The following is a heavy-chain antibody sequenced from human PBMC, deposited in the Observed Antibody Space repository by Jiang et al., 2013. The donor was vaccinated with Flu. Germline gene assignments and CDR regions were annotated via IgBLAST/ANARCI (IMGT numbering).Heavy chain of an antibody. V-gene: IGHV3-11*01. Sequence: CAASGFTFSDYYMSWIRQAPGKGLEWVSYISSGGGTIYYADSVKGRFTISRDNAKNSLFLQILSLKAEDTAVYYCGRSDTNNHYVQYWGQGTLVTVSS. D-gene: IGHD3-16*01. CDR1: GFTFSDYY. CDR2: ISSGGGTI. J-gene: IGHJ4*02. CDR3: GRSDTNNHYVQY.